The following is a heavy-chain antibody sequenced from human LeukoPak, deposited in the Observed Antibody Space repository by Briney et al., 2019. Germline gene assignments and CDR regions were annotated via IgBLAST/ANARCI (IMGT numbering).Heavy chain of an antibody. V-gene: IGHV7-4-1*01. J-gene: IGHJ4*02. CDR3: ARGSEVFPRLFDY. Sequence: ASVKVSCKTSGYTFTTYAMNWVRQAPGQGLEWMGWINTNTGNPTYAQGFTGRFVFSLDTSVSTAYVQIGSLKSEDTAVYYCARGSEVFPRLFDYWGQGTLVTVSS. D-gene: IGHD1-26*01. CDR2: INTNTGNP. CDR1: GYTFTTYA.